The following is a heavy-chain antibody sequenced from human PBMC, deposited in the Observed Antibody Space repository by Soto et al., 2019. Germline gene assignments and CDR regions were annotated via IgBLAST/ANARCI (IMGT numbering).Heavy chain of an antibody. CDR2: ISGSGGGT. CDR3: AKWYYDFWSGYYLSDYYYYMDV. J-gene: IGHJ6*03. Sequence: GGSLRLSCAASGFTFSSYAMSWVRQAPGKGLXXXSSISGSGGGTYYADSVKGRFTISRDNSKNTLYLQMNSLRAEDTAVYYCAKWYYDFWSGYYLSDYYYYMDVWGKGTTVTV. D-gene: IGHD3-3*01. CDR1: GFTFSSYA. V-gene: IGHV3-23*01.